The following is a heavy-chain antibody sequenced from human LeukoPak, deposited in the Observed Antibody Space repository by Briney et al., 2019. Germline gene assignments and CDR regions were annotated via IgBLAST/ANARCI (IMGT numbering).Heavy chain of an antibody. J-gene: IGHJ4*02. V-gene: IGHV3-23*01. CDR2: ISGSGGST. Sequence: GGSLRLSCAASGFTFSSYAVSWVRQAPGKGLEWVSAISGSGGSTYYADSVKGRFTISRDNSKNTLYLQMNSLRAEDTAVYYCAKDLIPTVTLYIEAFDYWGQGTLVTVSS. CDR3: AKDLIPTVTLYIEAFDY. CDR1: GFTFSSYA. D-gene: IGHD4-17*01.